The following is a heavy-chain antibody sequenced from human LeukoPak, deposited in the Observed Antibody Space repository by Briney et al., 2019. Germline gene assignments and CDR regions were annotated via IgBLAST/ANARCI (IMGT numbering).Heavy chain of an antibody. V-gene: IGHV3-7*03. CDR3: ARDRPNYHGPNGHYYNRDGDH. CDR2: IHKDGSAK. J-gene: IGHJ5*02. D-gene: IGHD1-14*01. CDR1: GFPFSGYW. Sequence: PGGSLRLSCGASGFPFSGYWMSWVRQAPGKGLEWVANIHKDGSAKRYVDSVKGRFTISRDNSKDTLYLQMNDLRADDTAIYYCARDRPNYHGPNGHYYNRDGDHWGQGALVTVSS.